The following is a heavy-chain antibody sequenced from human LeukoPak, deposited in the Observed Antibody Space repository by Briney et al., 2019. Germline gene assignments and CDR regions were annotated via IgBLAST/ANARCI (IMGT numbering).Heavy chain of an antibody. CDR2: ISSSSSTI. J-gene: IGHJ5*02. Sequence: GGSLRLSCAASGFTFSSYNMNWVRQAPGKGLEWVSYISSSSSTIYYADSVKGRFTISRDNAKKSLYLQMNSLRAEDTAAYYCVRLTVGAGSWGQGTLVTVSS. CDR1: GFTFSSYN. V-gene: IGHV3-48*01. CDR3: VRLTVGAGS. D-gene: IGHD1-26*01.